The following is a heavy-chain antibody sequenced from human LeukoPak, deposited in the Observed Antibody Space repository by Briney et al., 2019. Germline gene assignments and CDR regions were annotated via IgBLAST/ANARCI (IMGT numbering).Heavy chain of an antibody. D-gene: IGHD2-8*01. CDR2: INHSGGT. J-gene: IGHJ4*02. V-gene: IGHV4-34*01. CDR1: GGSFSGYY. CDR3: ARGRGALMVYAKFDY. Sequence: SETLSLTCAVYGGSFSGYYWSWIRQPPGKGLEWIGEINHSGGTNYKSSLKSRVTISVDTSKNQFSLKLSSVTAADTAVYYCARGRGALMVYAKFDYWGQGTLVTVSS.